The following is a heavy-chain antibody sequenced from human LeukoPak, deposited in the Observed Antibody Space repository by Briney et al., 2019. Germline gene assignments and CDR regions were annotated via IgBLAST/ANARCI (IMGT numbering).Heavy chain of an antibody. V-gene: IGHV6-1*01. CDR1: GDSVSSNSAA. Sequence: SQTLSLTCAISGDSVSSNSAAWNWIRQSPSRGLEWLGRTYYRSKWYNDYAVSVKSRITINPDTSKNQFSLKLSSVTAADTAVYYCARQVVVYTNWFDPWGQGTLVTVSS. D-gene: IGHD3-22*01. CDR3: ARQVVVYTNWFDP. J-gene: IGHJ5*02. CDR2: TYYRSKWYN.